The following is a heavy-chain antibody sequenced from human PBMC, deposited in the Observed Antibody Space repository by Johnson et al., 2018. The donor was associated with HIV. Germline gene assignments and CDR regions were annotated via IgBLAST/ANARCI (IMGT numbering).Heavy chain of an antibody. Sequence: QVQLVESGGGMVQPGGSLRLSCVASGVSVSDNYMSWVRQPPGKGLEWVAVISYDGSKKYYADSVKGRFTISRDNSKNTLYLQMNSLRAEDTAVYYCAKGGWGGENSDHYAFDIWGQGTMVIVSS. J-gene: IGHJ3*02. D-gene: IGHD3-16*01. CDR3: AKGGWGGENSDHYAFDI. CDR2: ISYDGSKK. CDR1: GVSVSDNY. V-gene: IGHV3-30*18.